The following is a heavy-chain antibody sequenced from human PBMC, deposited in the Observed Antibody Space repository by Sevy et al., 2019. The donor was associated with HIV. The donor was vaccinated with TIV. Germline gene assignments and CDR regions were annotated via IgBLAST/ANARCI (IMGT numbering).Heavy chain of an antibody. D-gene: IGHD3-22*01. CDR1: GGSISSGDYY. V-gene: IGHV4-30-4*01. CDR2: IYYSGST. CDR3: ARGRANYYDSSGYFEHYGMDV. J-gene: IGHJ6*02. Sequence: SETLSLTCTVSGGSISSGDYYWSWMRQPPGKGLEWIGYIYYSGSTYYNPSLKSRVTISVDTSKNQFSLKLSSVTDADTAVYYCARGRANYYDSSGYFEHYGMDVWGQGTTVTVSS.